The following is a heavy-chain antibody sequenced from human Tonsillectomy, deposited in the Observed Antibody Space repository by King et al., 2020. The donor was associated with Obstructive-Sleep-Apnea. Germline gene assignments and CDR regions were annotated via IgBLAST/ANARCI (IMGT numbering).Heavy chain of an antibody. Sequence: QLVQSGGGVVHPGRSLRLSCAASGFTFSSYALHWVRQAPGKGLEWVAVISYDGSNKYYADSVKGRFTISRDNSKNTLYLQMNSLKAEDTAVYYSAREGYSYGSAFDYWGQGTLVTVSS. V-gene: IGHV3-30-3*01. D-gene: IGHD5-18*01. CDR1: GFTFSSYA. CDR3: AREGYSYGSAFDY. CDR2: ISYDGSNK. J-gene: IGHJ4*02.